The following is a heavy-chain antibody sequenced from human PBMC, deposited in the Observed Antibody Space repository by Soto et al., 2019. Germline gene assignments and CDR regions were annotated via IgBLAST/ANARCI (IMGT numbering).Heavy chain of an antibody. J-gene: IGHJ4*02. V-gene: IGHV3-74*01. CDR1: GFTFSSYW. CDR3: ARDPRPSSGYAPLDY. Sequence: EVQLVESGGGLVQPGGSLRLSCAASGFTFSSYWMHWGRQAPGRGRVWVSRIKSEGSSTSYADSVKGRFTISSDNAKDTQYLQMNSLIAEDTAVYYCARDPRPSSGYAPLDYWGQGTLVTVSS. D-gene: IGHD5-12*01. CDR2: IKSEGSST.